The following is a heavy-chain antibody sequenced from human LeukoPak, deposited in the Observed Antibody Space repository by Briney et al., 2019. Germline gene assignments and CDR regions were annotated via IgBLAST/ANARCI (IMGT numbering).Heavy chain of an antibody. Sequence: SQTLSLTCTVSGGSISSGSYYWSWIRQPAGKGLEWIGRIYTSGSTNYNPSLKSRVTISVDTSKNQFSLKLSSVTAADTAVYYCAREGYSSSWYSLFDYWGQGTLVTVSS. CDR1: GGSISSGSYY. D-gene: IGHD6-13*01. CDR2: IYTSGST. V-gene: IGHV4-61*02. J-gene: IGHJ4*02. CDR3: AREGYSSSWYSLFDY.